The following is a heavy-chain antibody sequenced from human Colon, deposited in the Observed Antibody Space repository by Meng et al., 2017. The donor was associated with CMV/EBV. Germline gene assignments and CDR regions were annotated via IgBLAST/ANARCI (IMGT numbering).Heavy chain of an antibody. V-gene: IGHV3-23*01. D-gene: IGHD3-22*01. Sequence: GGSLRLSCATSGFDFNIYAINWVRQAPGKGLEWVSGITGSDDRAYYADSVGGRFTTSRDRFNNTVYLQMNSLRAEDTAVYYCAKPHEDYYYDTRGAYGMDVWGQGTTVTVSS. J-gene: IGHJ6*02. CDR1: GFDFNIYA. CDR2: ITGSDDRA. CDR3: AKPHEDYYYDTRGAYGMDV.